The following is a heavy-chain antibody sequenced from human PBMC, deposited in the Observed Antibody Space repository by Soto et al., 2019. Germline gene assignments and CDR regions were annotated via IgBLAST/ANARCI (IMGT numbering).Heavy chain of an antibody. CDR3: SRALAVPADFDY. Sequence: QVQLVQSGAEEKKPGASVKVSCKASGYTFTGYAMHWVRQAPGQRLEWMGWINAGNGNTKYSQKFQGRVTITRDSSATTAYMELMSLRSEDTAVYYCSRALAVPADFDYWGQGTLVTVSS. D-gene: IGHD6-19*01. V-gene: IGHV1-3*05. CDR2: INAGNGNT. CDR1: GYTFTGYA. J-gene: IGHJ4*02.